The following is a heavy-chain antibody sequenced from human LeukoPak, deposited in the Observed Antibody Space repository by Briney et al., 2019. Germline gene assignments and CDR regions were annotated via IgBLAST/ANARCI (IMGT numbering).Heavy chain of an antibody. CDR3: ARDYYYGSGDAFDI. CDR2: IYYSGST. CDR1: GGSISSYY. D-gene: IGHD3-10*01. V-gene: IGHV4-59*01. Sequence: ASETLSLTCTISGGSISSYYWSWIRQPPGKGLEWIGYIYYSGSTNYNPSLKSRVTISVDTSKNQFPLKQSSVTAADTAVYYCARDYYYGSGDAFDIWGQGTMVTVSS. J-gene: IGHJ3*02.